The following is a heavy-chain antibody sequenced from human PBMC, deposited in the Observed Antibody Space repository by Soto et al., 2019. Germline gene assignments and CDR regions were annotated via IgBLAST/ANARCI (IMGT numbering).Heavy chain of an antibody. Sequence: SVTLSRTCPVTGDSVNSYGWILLRPPPGKGLECMGYVYYSGSTNYNPSLKSRVTISVDTSKNQISLRLKSVTAADTAVYYCARAETSGIHYFDYWGQGSLVNVSS. CDR2: VYYSGST. J-gene: IGHJ4*02. CDR1: GDSVNSYG. D-gene: IGHD6-13*01. CDR3: ARAETSGIHYFDY. V-gene: IGHV4-59*02.